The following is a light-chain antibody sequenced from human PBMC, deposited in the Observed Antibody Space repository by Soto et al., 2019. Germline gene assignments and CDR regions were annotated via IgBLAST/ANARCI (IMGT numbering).Light chain of an antibody. CDR2: GAS. V-gene: IGKV3-20*01. CDR3: QQSGSSPWT. J-gene: IGKJ1*01. Sequence: EIVLTQSPGTLSLSLGERATLSCRASQSVTSSFLAWYQQKPGQAPRLLIYGASSRATGIPDRFSGSGSGTDFTLTISRLEPEEFAVYYCQQSGSSPWTFGQGTKVEIK. CDR1: QSVTSSF.